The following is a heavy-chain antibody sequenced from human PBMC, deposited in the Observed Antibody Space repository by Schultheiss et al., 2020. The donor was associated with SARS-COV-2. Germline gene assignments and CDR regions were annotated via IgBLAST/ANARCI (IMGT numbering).Heavy chain of an antibody. CDR3: ARVYPLLWFGELLYYYYYYYMDV. V-gene: IGHV3-21*01. Sequence: GGSLRLSCAASGFTFSSYSMNWVRQAPGKGLEWVSSISSSSSYIYYADSVKGRFTISRDNAKNSLYLQMNSLRAEDTAVYYCARVYPLLWFGELLYYYYYYYMDVWGKGTTVTVSS. CDR2: ISSSSSYI. J-gene: IGHJ6*03. D-gene: IGHD3-10*01. CDR1: GFTFSSYS.